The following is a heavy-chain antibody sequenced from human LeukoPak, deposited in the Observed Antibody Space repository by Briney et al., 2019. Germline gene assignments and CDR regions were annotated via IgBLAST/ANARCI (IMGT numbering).Heavy chain of an antibody. D-gene: IGHD2-2*01. Sequence: GGSLRLSCAASGFTFSTYAMYWVRQAPGKGLEYVSAISSKGGSTYYVSSVKGRFTISRDNSKNTLYLQMGSLRAEDMAVYYCARGPGCNSSNCYVYFQHWGQGTLVTVSS. CDR1: GFTFSTYA. CDR3: ARGPGCNSSNCYVYFQH. CDR2: ISSKGGST. J-gene: IGHJ1*01. V-gene: IGHV3-64*01.